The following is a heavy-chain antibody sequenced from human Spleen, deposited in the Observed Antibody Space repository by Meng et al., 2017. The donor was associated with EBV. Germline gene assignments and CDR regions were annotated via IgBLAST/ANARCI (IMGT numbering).Heavy chain of an antibody. Sequence: VQLQEPGPGLVEPSGPLSLTCAFPGDSISSNWWSWVRQPPGTGLEWIGEIFHSVNTNYNPSLKSRFALSVDKSKTQISLNLNSVTAADTALYYCARGSSGYFSIDLWGQGTLVTVSS. J-gene: IGHJ5*02. V-gene: IGHV4-4*02. D-gene: IGHD3-22*01. CDR1: GDSISSNW. CDR3: ARGSSGYFSIDL. CDR2: IFHSVNT.